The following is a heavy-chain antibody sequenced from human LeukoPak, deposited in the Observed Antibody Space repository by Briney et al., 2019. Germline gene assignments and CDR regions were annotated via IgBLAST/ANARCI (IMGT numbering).Heavy chain of an antibody. J-gene: IGHJ6*02. CDR2: ISYDGSNK. V-gene: IGHV3-30*18. D-gene: IGHD6-13*01. CDR3: AKDQIAAHLNGMDV. Sequence: GRTLRLSCAASGFTFSSYGMHWVRQAPGKGLEWVAVISYDGSNKYYADSVKGRFTISRDNSKNTLYLQMNSLGAEDTAVYYCAKDQIAAHLNGMDVWGQGTTVTVSS. CDR1: GFTFSSYG.